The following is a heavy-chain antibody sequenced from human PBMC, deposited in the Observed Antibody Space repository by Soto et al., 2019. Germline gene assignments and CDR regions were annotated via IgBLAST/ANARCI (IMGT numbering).Heavy chain of an antibody. Sequence: QVQLVQSGAEVKKPGASVKVSCKASGYTFTSYGISWVRQAPGQGLEWMGWISAYNGNTNYAQKLQGRVTMTTDTSXSXXYMELRSLRSDDTAVYYCARDPYYYDSSGPDEFDYWGQGTLVTVSS. CDR3: ARDPYYYDSSGPDEFDY. CDR1: GYTFTSYG. J-gene: IGHJ4*02. D-gene: IGHD3-22*01. V-gene: IGHV1-18*01. CDR2: ISAYNGNT.